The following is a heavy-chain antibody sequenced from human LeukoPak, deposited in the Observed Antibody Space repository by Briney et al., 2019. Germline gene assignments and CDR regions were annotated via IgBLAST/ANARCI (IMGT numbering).Heavy chain of an antibody. Sequence: GGSLRLSCAASGFIFSNCGMHWVRQTPGKGLEWVAVMYSDGSTQFYADSVKGRFTISRDNSKTRLYLQMTSLRAEDTAVYYCERDSYGAYLYFDWWGQGTLGTVSS. CDR1: GFIFSNCG. D-gene: IGHD4/OR15-4a*01. CDR3: ERDSYGAYLYFDW. V-gene: IGHV3-33*01. CDR2: MYSDGSTQ. J-gene: IGHJ4*02.